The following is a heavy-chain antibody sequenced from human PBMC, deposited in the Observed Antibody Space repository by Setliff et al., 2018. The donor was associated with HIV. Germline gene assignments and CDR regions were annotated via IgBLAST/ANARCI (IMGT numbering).Heavy chain of an antibody. CDR2: ISSYNGYT. D-gene: IGHD6-19*01. Sequence: ASVKVSCKASGYNFSSNGISWVRQAPGQGLEWMGWISSYNGYTKYAQKVQDRVTMTKDTSTSTACMELRSLRSDDTAVYYCARVSRSGWFFDWWGQGSLVTVSS. CDR3: ARVSRSGWFFDW. V-gene: IGHV1-18*01. J-gene: IGHJ4*02. CDR1: GYNFSSNG.